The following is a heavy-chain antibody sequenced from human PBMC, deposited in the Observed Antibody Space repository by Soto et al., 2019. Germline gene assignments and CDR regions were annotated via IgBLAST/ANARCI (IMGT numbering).Heavy chain of an antibody. J-gene: IGHJ5*02. CDR1: GFTFSSYG. CDR3: AKDRQSDNWFDP. CDR2: ISYDGSNK. Sequence: GGSLRLSCAASGFTFSSYGMHWVRQAPGKGLEWVAVISYDGSNKYYADSVKGRFTISRDDSKNTRYLQMNSLRAEDTAVYYCAKDRQSDNWFDPWGQGTLVTVSS. V-gene: IGHV3-30*18. D-gene: IGHD3-3*01.